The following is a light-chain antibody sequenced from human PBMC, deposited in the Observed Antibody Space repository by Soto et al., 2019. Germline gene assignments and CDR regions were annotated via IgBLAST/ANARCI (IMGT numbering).Light chain of an antibody. Sequence: EIVLTQSPGTLSLSPGERATLSCRASQSVSSSYLAWYQQKPGQAPRLLIYGASSRATGIPDRFSGSGSGTDFTLTISRLEPEDFAVYNCQQYGTSPPTFDQGTKVEIK. CDR1: QSVSSSY. J-gene: IGKJ1*01. V-gene: IGKV3-20*01. CDR3: QQYGTSPPT. CDR2: GAS.